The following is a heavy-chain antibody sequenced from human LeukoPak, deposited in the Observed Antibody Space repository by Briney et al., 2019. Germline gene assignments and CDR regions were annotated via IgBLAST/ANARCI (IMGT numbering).Heavy chain of an antibody. CDR1: GGSISSYY. V-gene: IGHV4-59*01. Sequence: SETLSLTCTVSGGSISSYYWSWIRQPPGKGLEWIGYIYYSGSTNYNPSLKSRVTISVDTSKNQFSLKPSSVTAADTAVYYCARDHIGHSSSPIYWFDPWGQGTLVTVSS. CDR3: ARDHIGHSSSPIYWFDP. CDR2: IYYSGST. D-gene: IGHD6-6*01. J-gene: IGHJ5*02.